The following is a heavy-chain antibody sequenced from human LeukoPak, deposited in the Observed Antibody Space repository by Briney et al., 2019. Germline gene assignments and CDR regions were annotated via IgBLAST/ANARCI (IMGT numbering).Heavy chain of an antibody. CDR3: AKDSIPDGKYSIDF. J-gene: IGHJ4*02. D-gene: IGHD2-21*01. CDR1: GFTFSTYA. CDR2: IVGDGGGI. Sequence: PGGSLRLSCAASGFTFSTYAMNWVRQAPGKGLEWVSVIVGDGGGIHYADSVSGRFTISRDNSRNTLYLQMNSLRVEDTAVYYSAKDSIPDGKYSIDFWGQGTLVTVSS. V-gene: IGHV3-23*01.